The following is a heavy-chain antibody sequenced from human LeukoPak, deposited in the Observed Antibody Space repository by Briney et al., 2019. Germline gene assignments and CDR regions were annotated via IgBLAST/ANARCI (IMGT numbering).Heavy chain of an antibody. V-gene: IGHV4-59*08. CDR3: ARGYSSSSGRPEY. CDR1: GRSISSHY. D-gene: IGHD6-6*01. J-gene: IGHJ4*02. CDR2: IYYSGST. Sequence: SETLSLTFNLPGRSISSHYWSSLRQPPGKGLEWIGYIYYSGSTNYNPSVNSRVTISVDTSKKQFSLKLSSVTAANTAVYYCARGYSSSSGRPEYWRQGTLVTVSS.